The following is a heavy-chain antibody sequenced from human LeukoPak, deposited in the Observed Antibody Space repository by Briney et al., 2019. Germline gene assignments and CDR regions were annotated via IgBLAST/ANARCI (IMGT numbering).Heavy chain of an antibody. CDR1: AFTFSDAW. V-gene: IGHV3-15*01. J-gene: IGHJ4*02. D-gene: IGHD3-9*01. CDR2: IKSKTDGGTT. Sequence: GGSLRLSCAASAFTFSDAWMTWVRQAPGKGLEWVGRIKSKTDGGTTDYAAPVKGRFTISRDDSKNTLYLQVNSLKTEDTAVYYCTTGSRLRYSDYWGQGTLVTVSS. CDR3: TTGSRLRYSDY.